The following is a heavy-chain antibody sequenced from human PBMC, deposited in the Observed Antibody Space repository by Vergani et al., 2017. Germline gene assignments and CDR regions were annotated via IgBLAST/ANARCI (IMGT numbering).Heavy chain of an antibody. CDR1: GYTFTSYY. D-gene: IGHD6-19*01. CDR3: AREGSHSSGPAL. J-gene: IGHJ4*02. Sequence: QVQLVQSGAEVKKPGASVKVSCKASGYTFTSYYMHWVRQAPGQGLEWMGGIIPIFGTANYAQKFQGRVTITADESTSTAYMELSSLRSEDTAVYYCAREGSHSSGPALWGQGTLVTVSS. V-gene: IGHV1-69*01. CDR2: IIPIFGTA.